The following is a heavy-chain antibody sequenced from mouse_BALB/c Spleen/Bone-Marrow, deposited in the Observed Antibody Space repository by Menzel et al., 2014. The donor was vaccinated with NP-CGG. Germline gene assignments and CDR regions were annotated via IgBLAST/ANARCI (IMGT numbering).Heavy chain of an antibody. Sequence: QVQLKQSGAELVKPGASVKLSCKASGYTFTSYYMYWVKQRPGQGLEWIGEINPSNGGTNFNEKFKSRATLTVDKSSSTAYMQLSSLTSEDSAVHYCTRLPHWGQGTSVTVSS. CDR2: INPSNGGT. J-gene: IGHJ4*01. CDR3: TRLPH. CDR1: GYTFTSYY. V-gene: IGHV1S81*02. D-gene: IGHD5-1*01.